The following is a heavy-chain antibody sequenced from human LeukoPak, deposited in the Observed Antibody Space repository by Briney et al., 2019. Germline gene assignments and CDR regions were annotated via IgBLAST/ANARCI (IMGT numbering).Heavy chain of an antibody. Sequence: GGSLRLSCAASGFIFSTYGMLWVRQAPGQGPEWVALIRYDGSNKYYADSVKGRFTISRDNSKNTLYLQMNSLRDEDTAMYYCAKAGTQQWLLFVGVYWGQGALVTVSS. CDR2: IRYDGSNK. D-gene: IGHD6-19*01. CDR1: GFIFSTYG. CDR3: AKAGTQQWLLFVGVY. J-gene: IGHJ4*02. V-gene: IGHV3-30*02.